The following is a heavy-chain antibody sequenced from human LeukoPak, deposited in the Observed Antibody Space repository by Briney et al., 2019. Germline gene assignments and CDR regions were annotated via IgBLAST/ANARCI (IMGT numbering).Heavy chain of an antibody. Sequence: SETLSLTCTVSGGSISSYYWSWIRQPAGKGLEWIGRIYTSGSTNYNPSLKSRVTMSVDTSKNQFSLKLSSVTAADTAVYYCARDLSSWYSAYYYFDYWGQGTLVTVSS. D-gene: IGHD6-13*01. CDR2: IYTSGST. CDR1: GGSISSYY. V-gene: IGHV4-4*07. CDR3: ARDLSSWYSAYYYFDY. J-gene: IGHJ4*02.